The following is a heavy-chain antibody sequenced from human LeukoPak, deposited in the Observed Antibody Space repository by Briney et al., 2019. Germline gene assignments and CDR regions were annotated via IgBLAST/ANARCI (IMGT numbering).Heavy chain of an antibody. CDR2: IYYSGST. V-gene: IGHV4-59*01. D-gene: IGHD4-23*01. J-gene: IGHJ4*02. Sequence: SETLSLTCTVSGGSISSYYWSWIRQPPGKGLEWIGYIYYSGSTNYNPSLKSRVTISVDTSKNQFSLKLSSVTAADTAVYYCARTILYYGGKMYYFDYWGQGTLVTVSS. CDR3: ARTILYYGGKMYYFDY. CDR1: GGSISSYY.